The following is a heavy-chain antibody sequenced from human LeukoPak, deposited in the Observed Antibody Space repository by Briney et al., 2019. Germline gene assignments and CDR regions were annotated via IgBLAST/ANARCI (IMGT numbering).Heavy chain of an antibody. V-gene: IGHV1-2*02. CDR3: ARDQNGSGNP. CDR2: INPNSGGT. J-gene: IGHJ5*02. Sequence: ASVKVSCKASGYTFTGYFLHWVRQAPGQGLEWMGWINPNSGGTTFAQKFQGRVTMTRDTSISTAYMELSRLRSDDTAVYYCARDQNGSGNPWGQGTLVTVSS. CDR1: GYTFTGYF. D-gene: IGHD3-10*01.